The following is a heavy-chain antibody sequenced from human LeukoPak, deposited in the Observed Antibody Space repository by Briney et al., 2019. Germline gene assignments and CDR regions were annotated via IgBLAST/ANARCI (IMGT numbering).Heavy chain of an antibody. CDR1: GFTFDDYA. D-gene: IGHD3-9*01. CDR2: ISWNSGSI. Sequence: GGSLRLSCAASGFTFDDYAMHWVRQAPGKGLEWVSGISWNSGSIGYADSVKGRFTISRDNAKNSLYLQMNSLRAEDTALYYCAKDNRADYFVWLSGAFDIWGQGTMVTVSS. V-gene: IGHV3-9*01. J-gene: IGHJ3*02. CDR3: AKDNRADYFVWLSGAFDI.